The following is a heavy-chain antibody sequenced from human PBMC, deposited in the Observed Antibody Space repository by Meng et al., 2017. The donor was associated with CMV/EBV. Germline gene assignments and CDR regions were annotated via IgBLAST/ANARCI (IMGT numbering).Heavy chain of an antibody. Sequence: GGSLRPSCAASGFTFSAYYMSWIRQAPGKGLEWVSYISSSGSTIYYADAVKGRFTISRDNAKNSLYLQMNSLRAEDTDVYYCASSMVRGVTDWGQGTLVTVSS. CDR3: ASSMVRGVTD. CDR1: GFTFSAYY. V-gene: IGHV3-11*01. CDR2: ISSSGSTI. D-gene: IGHD3-10*01. J-gene: IGHJ4*02.